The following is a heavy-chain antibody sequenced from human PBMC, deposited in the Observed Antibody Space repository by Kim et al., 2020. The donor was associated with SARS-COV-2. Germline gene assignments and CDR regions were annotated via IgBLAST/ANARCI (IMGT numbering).Heavy chain of an antibody. D-gene: IGHD3-3*01. CDR2: IKQDGSEK. V-gene: IGHV3-7*01. CDR3: ARGPPLGFLEWLPNYYYYYYGMDV. Sequence: GGSLRLSCAASGFTFSSYWMSWVRQAPGKGLEWVDNIKQDGSEKYYVDSVKGRFTISRDNAKNSLYLQMNSLRAEDTAVYYCARGPPLGFLEWLPNYYYYYYGMDVWGQGTTVTVSS. J-gene: IGHJ6*02. CDR1: GFTFSSYW.